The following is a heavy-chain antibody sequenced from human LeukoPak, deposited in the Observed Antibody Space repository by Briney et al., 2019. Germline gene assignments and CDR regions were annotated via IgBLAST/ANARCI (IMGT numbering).Heavy chain of an antibody. CDR3: ARDTWDRDTSAHXNL. Sequence: GASVKVSCKASGYTFTGYYMHWVRQAPGQGLDWMGWISGYDGSRAYAQKFRDRVLLSTDSSANTAYLILTSLTSDDSAIYYCARDTWDRDTSAHXNLWXXXTXXTVSX. CDR1: GYTFTGYY. CDR2: ISGYDGSR. V-gene: IGHV1-18*04. J-gene: IGHJ2*01. D-gene: IGHD1-26*01.